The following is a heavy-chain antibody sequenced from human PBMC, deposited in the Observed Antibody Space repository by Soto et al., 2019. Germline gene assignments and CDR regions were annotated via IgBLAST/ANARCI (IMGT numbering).Heavy chain of an antibody. D-gene: IGHD2-21*01. V-gene: IGHV4-39*07. CDR3: ARDKIPGLFDY. CDR1: GGSISSGDYY. Sequence: TSETLSLTCTVSGGSISSGDYYWSWIRQPPGTGLEWIGEINHSGSTNYNPSLKSRVTISVDTSKNQFSLKLTSVTAADTAVYYCARDKIPGLFDYWGQGTLVTVSS. CDR2: INHSGST. J-gene: IGHJ4*02.